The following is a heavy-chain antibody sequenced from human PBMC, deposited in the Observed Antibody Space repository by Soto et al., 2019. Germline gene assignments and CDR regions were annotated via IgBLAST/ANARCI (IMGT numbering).Heavy chain of an antibody. Sequence: PGESLKISCKGSGYSFTSYGISWVRQAPGQGLEWMGWISAYNGNTNYAQKLQGRVTMTTDTSTSTAYMELRSLRSDDTAVYYCARITMVRGVIITWDYWGQGTLVTVSS. D-gene: IGHD3-10*01. V-gene: IGHV1-18*01. J-gene: IGHJ4*02. CDR1: GYSFTSYG. CDR3: ARITMVRGVIITWDY. CDR2: ISAYNGNT.